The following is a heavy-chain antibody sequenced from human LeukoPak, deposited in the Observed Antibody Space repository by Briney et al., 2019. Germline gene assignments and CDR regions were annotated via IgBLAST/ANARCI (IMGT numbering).Heavy chain of an antibody. J-gene: IGHJ4*02. CDR2: INPNSGGT. Sequence: ASVKVSCKASGYXFTGYFIHWVRQAPGQGLEWMGWINPNSGGTNYAQKFQGRVIMTRDTCISTAYIELSRLRSDDTAVYYCARDLDGSSGCDYWGQGTLVTVSS. V-gene: IGHV1-2*02. CDR1: GYXFTGYF. CDR3: ARDLDGSSGCDY. D-gene: IGHD6-13*01.